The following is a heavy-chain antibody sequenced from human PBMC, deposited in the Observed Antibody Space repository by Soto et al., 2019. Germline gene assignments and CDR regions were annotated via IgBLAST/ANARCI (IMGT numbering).Heavy chain of an antibody. CDR1: GGSISSGDYY. CDR3: ARERPDGAGLDP. CDR2: IYYSGST. Sequence: QVQLQESGPGLVKPSQTLSLTCTVSGGSISSGDYYWSWIRQPPGKGLEWIGYIYYSGSTYYNPALKSRVTIPVDTSQTQFSLKLSSVTAAVTAVYYCARERPDGAGLDPWGQGTLVTVSS. J-gene: IGHJ5*02. D-gene: IGHD6-6*01. V-gene: IGHV4-30-4*01.